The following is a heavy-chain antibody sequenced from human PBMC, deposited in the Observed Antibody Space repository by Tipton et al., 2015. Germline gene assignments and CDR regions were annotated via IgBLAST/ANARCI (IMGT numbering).Heavy chain of an antibody. V-gene: IGHV1-69*06. CDR2: FIPMLGTA. D-gene: IGHD3-22*01. J-gene: IGHJ6*02. CDR3: ARIGQIDYYHYYGMDV. CDR1: GGTFSTYA. Sequence: QLVQSGPEVKKPRSSVKVSCKASGGTFSTYAISWVRQAPEQGLEWMGGFIPMLGTANYAQKFQDRVTITADRSTRTAYMELSSLRAEDTAMYYCARIGQIDYYHYYGMDVWGQGTTVTVSS.